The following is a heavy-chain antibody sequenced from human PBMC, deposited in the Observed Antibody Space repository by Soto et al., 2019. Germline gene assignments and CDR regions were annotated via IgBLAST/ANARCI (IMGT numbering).Heavy chain of an antibody. CDR3: AMSPGYCSRISCYPTWFDA. Sequence: QVQLQESGPGLAKPSETLSLTCTVSGGSINTYYWSWIRQPPGKGLEWIGYVSYSGSTDNNPSLTGRVTISVDTSKHRFSLKLSSVTAADTAVYYCAMSPGYCSRISCYPTWFDAWGQGTLVTVSS. J-gene: IGHJ5*02. CDR1: GGSINTYY. CDR2: VSYSGST. V-gene: IGHV4-59*01. D-gene: IGHD2-2*01.